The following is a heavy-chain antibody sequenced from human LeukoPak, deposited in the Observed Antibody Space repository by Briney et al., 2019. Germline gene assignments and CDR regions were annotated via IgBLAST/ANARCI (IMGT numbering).Heavy chain of an antibody. Sequence: GGSLRLSCAASGFTFSSYGMHWVHQAPGKGLEWVAVIWYDGSNKYYADSVKGRFTISRDNSKNTLYLQMNSLRAEDTAVYYCARDMTAAKLPYYYYYGMDVWGQGTTVTVSS. CDR3: ARDMTAAKLPYYYYYGMDV. V-gene: IGHV3-33*01. D-gene: IGHD6-13*01. CDR1: GFTFSSYG. J-gene: IGHJ6*02. CDR2: IWYDGSNK.